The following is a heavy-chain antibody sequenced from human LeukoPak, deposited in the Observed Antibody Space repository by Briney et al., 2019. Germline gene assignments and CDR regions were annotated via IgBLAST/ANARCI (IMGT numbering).Heavy chain of an antibody. CDR1: GFTFSSYV. CDR2: ISGRGGAT. V-gene: IGHV3-23*01. CDR3: AKGLSDYYGMDV. J-gene: IGHJ6*01. Sequence: GGSLRLSCAASGFTFSSYVMSWVRQAPGKGREWVSGISGRGGATYYVDSVKGRFNISRDNSKNTLYLQMNNLRAEDTAVYYCAKGLSDYYGMDVWGQGTTLPVS.